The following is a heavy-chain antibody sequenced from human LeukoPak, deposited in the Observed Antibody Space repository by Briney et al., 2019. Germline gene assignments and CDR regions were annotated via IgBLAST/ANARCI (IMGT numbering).Heavy chain of an antibody. V-gene: IGHV3-30*18. CDR2: ISHDGSNK. J-gene: IGHJ6*02. CDR3: AKDRYYDSSGYPYYYGMDV. CDR1: GFTFNNYG. D-gene: IGHD3-22*01. Sequence: GTSLRLSCAASGFTFNNYGMHWVRQAPGKGLEWVAVISHDGSNKYYADSEKGRFTISRDNSKNTLYLQMNSLRAEDTAVYYCAKDRYYDSSGYPYYYGMDVWGQGTTVTVSS.